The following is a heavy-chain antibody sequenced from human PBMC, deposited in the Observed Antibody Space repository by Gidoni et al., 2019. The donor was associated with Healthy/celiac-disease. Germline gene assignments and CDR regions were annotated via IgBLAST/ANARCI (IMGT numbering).Heavy chain of an antibody. CDR3: ARGPRIVGATPVFYYYYYGMDV. Sequence: QVQLQQWGAGLLKPSETLSLTCAVYGGSFSGYYWSWIRQPPGKGLEWIGEINHSGSTNYNPSLKSRVTISVDTSKNQFSLKLSSVTAADTAVYYCARGPRIVGATPVFYYYYYGMDVWGQGTTVTVSS. CDR2: INHSGST. D-gene: IGHD1-26*01. CDR1: GGSFSGYY. V-gene: IGHV4-34*01. J-gene: IGHJ6*02.